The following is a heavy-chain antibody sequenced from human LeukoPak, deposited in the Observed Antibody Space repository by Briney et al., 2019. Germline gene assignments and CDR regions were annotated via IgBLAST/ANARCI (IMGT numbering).Heavy chain of an antibody. D-gene: IGHD2-15*01. Sequence: SQTLSLTCAVSGGSISSGGYSWSWIRQPPGKGLEWIVYIYHSGSTYYNPSLKSRVTISVDRSKNQFSLKLSSVTAADTAVYYCARRCSGGSCYYYYGMDVWGKGTTVTVSS. CDR2: IYHSGST. J-gene: IGHJ6*04. CDR3: ARRCSGGSCYYYYGMDV. V-gene: IGHV4-30-2*01. CDR1: GGSISSGGYS.